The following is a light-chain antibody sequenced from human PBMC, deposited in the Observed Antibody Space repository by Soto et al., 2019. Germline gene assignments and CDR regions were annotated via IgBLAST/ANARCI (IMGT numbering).Light chain of an antibody. CDR1: SSDVGGYNY. J-gene: IGLJ2*01. CDR2: DVS. V-gene: IGLV2-11*01. CDR3: CSYAGSYTWV. Sequence: QSALTQPRSVYGSPGQSVTISCTGTSSDVGGYNYVSWYQQHPAKAPKLMIYDVSKRPSGVPDRFSGSKSGNTASLTISGLQAEDEADYYCCSYAGSYTWVFGGGTKLTVL.